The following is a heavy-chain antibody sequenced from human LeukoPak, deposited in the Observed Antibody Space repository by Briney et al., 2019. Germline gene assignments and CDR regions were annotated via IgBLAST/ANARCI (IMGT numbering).Heavy chain of an antibody. Sequence: ASVKVSCKASGYTFTGYYMHWVRQAPGQGLEWMGWINPNSGGTNYAQKFQGRVTMTRDTSISTAYMELSRLRSDDTAVYYCARNIGYYYYYYMDVWGKGTTVTVSS. D-gene: IGHD2/OR15-2a*01. CDR3: ARNIGYYYYYYMDV. CDR1: GYTFTGYY. V-gene: IGHV1-2*02. J-gene: IGHJ6*03. CDR2: INPNSGGT.